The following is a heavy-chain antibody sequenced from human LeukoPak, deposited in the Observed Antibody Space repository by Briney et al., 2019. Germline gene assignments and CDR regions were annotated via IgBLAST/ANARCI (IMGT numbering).Heavy chain of an antibody. Sequence: GGSLRLSCAASGFTFSSYAMHWVRQAPDKGLEWVAVISYDGSNKYYADSVKGRFTISRDNSKNTLYLQMNSLRAEDTAVYYCARDFTVTMYYWGQGTLVTVSS. D-gene: IGHD4-17*01. CDR1: GFTFSSYA. CDR3: ARDFTVTMYY. J-gene: IGHJ4*02. V-gene: IGHV3-30-3*01. CDR2: ISYDGSNK.